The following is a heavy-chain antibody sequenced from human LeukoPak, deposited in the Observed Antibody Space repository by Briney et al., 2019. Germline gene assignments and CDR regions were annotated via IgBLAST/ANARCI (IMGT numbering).Heavy chain of an antibody. D-gene: IGHD3-10*01. CDR3: ARLGRGMYGSGHYYYYGMDV. Sequence: PGGSLRLSCAASGFTFSSYDMHWVRQATGKGLEWVSAIGTAGDTYYPGSVKGRFTISRENAKNSLYLQMNSLRAGDTAVYYCARLGRGMYGSGHYYYYGMDVWGQGTTVTVSS. J-gene: IGHJ6*02. V-gene: IGHV3-13*01. CDR1: GFTFSSYD. CDR2: IGTAGDT.